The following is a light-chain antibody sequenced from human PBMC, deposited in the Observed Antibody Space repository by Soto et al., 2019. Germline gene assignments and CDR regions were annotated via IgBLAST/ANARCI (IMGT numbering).Light chain of an antibody. Sequence: EIVLTHSPGTLSLSPGERATLSCRSSQSVSSSYLAWYQQKPGQAPRLLIYGASSRATGIPDRFSGSGSGTDFTLTISSLEPEDFAVYYCQQRSNWSQAFGQGTRLEIK. J-gene: IGKJ5*01. V-gene: IGKV3D-20*02. CDR3: QQRSNWSQA. CDR2: GAS. CDR1: QSVSSSY.